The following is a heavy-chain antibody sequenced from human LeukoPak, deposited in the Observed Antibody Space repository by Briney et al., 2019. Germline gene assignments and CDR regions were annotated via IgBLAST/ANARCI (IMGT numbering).Heavy chain of an antibody. CDR1: GGSISNYH. Sequence: SETLSLTRSVSGGSISNYHWSWLRQPPGKGLEWIGYSHYNGSPNYNPSLKSRVTISLDTSKNHFSLKLSSVTAADTAVYYCARGLYSGSYYDYWGQGTLVTVSS. D-gene: IGHD1-26*01. CDR3: ARGLYSGSYYDY. V-gene: IGHV4-59*01. CDR2: SHYNGSP. J-gene: IGHJ4*02.